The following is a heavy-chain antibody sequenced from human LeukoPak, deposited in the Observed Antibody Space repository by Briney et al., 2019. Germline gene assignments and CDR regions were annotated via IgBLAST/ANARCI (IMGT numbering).Heavy chain of an antibody. CDR1: GFTFSSYS. D-gene: IGHD3-3*02. CDR3: ARGVRGRGSFLEWLLDAFDI. J-gene: IGHJ3*02. Sequence: PGGSLRLSCAASGFTFSSYSMNWVRQAPGKGLEWVSSISSSSSYIYYADSVKGRFTISRDNAKNSLYLQMNSLRAEDTAVYYCARGVRGRGSFLEWLLDAFDIWGQGTVVTVSS. CDR2: ISSSSSYI. V-gene: IGHV3-21*01.